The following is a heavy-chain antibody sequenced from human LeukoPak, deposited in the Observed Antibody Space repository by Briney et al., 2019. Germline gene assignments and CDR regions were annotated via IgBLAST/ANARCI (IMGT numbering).Heavy chain of an antibody. D-gene: IGHD3-10*01. CDR2: FYTSGST. J-gene: IGHJ4*02. V-gene: IGHV4-4*07. CDR1: GGSVNSYC. Sequence: PSETLSLTCSVSGGSVNSYCWSWIRQPAGKGLEWIGRFYTSGSTDYNPSLKSRLTMSVDTSKNQFSLNLGSVTAADTAVYYCARDSRDPSLWFGELLSPLDCWGQGTLVTVSS. CDR3: ARDSRDPSLWFGELLSPLDC.